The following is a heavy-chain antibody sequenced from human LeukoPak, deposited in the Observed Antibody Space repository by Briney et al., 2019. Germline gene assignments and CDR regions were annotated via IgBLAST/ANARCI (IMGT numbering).Heavy chain of an antibody. V-gene: IGHV3-21*01. D-gene: IGHD1-26*01. CDR2: ISSSSSYI. J-gene: IGHJ3*02. CDR1: GFTFSSYA. CDR3: ARGGGSYFVDAFDI. Sequence: GGSLRLSCAASGFTFSSYAMNWVRQAPGKGLEWVSSISSSSSYIYYADSVKGRFTISRDNAKNSLYLQMNSLRAEDTAVYYCARGGGSYFVDAFDIWGQGTMVTVSS.